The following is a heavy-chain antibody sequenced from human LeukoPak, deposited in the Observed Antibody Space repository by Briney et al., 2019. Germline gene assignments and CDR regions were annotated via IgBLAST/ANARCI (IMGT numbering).Heavy chain of an antibody. CDR3: ARGSVVVVPAAIRTYYYYGMDV. D-gene: IGHD2-2*02. J-gene: IGHJ6*02. CDR2: INTNTGNP. CDR1: GGTFSSYA. V-gene: IGHV7-4-1*02. Sequence: ASVKVSCKASGGTFSSYAISWVRQAPGQGLEWMGWINTNTGNPTYAQGFTGRFVFSLDTSVSTAYLQISSLKAEDTAVYYCARGSVVVVPAAIRTYYYYGMDVWGQGTTVTVSS.